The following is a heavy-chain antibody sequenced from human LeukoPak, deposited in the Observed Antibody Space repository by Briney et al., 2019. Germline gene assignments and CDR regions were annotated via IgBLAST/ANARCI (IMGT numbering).Heavy chain of an antibody. Sequence: GWSQRLSYVASGFSFKNYARNWVRQAPGKGLEWVSLIIGSSGTTFYADSVKGRFTISRDKSKSTLYLQMNSLRAEDTAVYYCAKGAYDYIEIAYFDYWGQGSLVTVSS. CDR1: GFSFKNYA. J-gene: IGHJ4*02. V-gene: IGHV3-23*01. D-gene: IGHD5-12*01. CDR3: AKGAYDYIEIAYFDY. CDR2: IIGSSGTT.